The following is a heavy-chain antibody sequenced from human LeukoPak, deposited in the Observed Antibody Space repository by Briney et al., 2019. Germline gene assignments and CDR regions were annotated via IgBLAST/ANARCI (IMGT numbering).Heavy chain of an antibody. Sequence: GASVKVSCKASGGTFSSYAISWVRQAPGQGLEWMGGIIPIFGTANYAQKFQGRVTITADESTSTAYMELSSLRSEDTAVYYCARDGNTGEGGSLVWGQGTLVTVSS. CDR3: ARDGNTGEGGSLV. CDR1: GGTFSSYA. D-gene: IGHD7-27*01. J-gene: IGHJ4*02. CDR2: IIPIFGTA. V-gene: IGHV1-69*13.